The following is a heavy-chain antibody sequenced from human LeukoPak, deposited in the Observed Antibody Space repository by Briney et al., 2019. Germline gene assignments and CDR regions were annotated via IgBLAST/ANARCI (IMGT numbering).Heavy chain of an antibody. D-gene: IGHD3-9*01. V-gene: IGHV4-39*01. CDR3: SKRETEYDIFRIGY. CDR1: GGPISSSSYY. Sequence: SETLSLTCTVSGGPISSSSYYCRWIRKPPGKGLERNGSIYYSGSTYYNPSLKSRVTISVDTSKNQFSLKLSSVTAADTAVFYCSKRETEYDIFRIGYWGQGTLVTVSS. J-gene: IGHJ4*02. CDR2: IYYSGST.